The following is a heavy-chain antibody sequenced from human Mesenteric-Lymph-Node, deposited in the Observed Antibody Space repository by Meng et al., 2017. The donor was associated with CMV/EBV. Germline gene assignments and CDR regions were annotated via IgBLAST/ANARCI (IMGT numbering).Heavy chain of an antibody. V-gene: IGHV4-61*08. J-gene: IGHJ4*02. CDR2: IYGTGIT. D-gene: IGHD2/OR15-2a*01. Sequence: QVQVQEQGQGLVKPSETLSLTCIVTGVSVTSGAYHWSWIRQSQGKGLEWIGYIYGTGITIYNPSLKSRVTILLETSKNQFSLKLNSVTTADTAVYYCAKSRSSTPGIVDDWGQGTLVTVSS. CDR3: AKSRSSTPGIVDD. CDR1: GVSVTSGAYH.